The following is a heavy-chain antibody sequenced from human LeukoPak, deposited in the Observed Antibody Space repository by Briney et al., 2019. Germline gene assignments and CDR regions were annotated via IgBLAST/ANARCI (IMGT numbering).Heavy chain of an antibody. CDR3: TREFITIFGVVIIQGDY. CDR1: GFTFGDYA. Sequence: GGSLRLSCTASGFTFGDYAMSWVRQAPGKGLEWVGFIRSKAYGGTTEYAASVKSRFTISRDDSKSIAYLQMNSLKTEDTAVYYCTREFITIFGVVIIQGDYWGQGTLVTVSS. J-gene: IGHJ4*02. V-gene: IGHV3-49*04. D-gene: IGHD3-3*01. CDR2: IRSKAYGGTT.